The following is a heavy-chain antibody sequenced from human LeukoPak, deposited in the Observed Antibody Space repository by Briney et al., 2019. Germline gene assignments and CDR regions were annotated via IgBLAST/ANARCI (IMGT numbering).Heavy chain of an antibody. D-gene: IGHD2-21*02. CDR1: GYTFTSYT. V-gene: IGHV1-3*01. J-gene: IGHJ3*02. CDR3: AGERMVVTGDVFDI. CDR2: INADNGNT. Sequence: GASVKVSCKASGYTFTSYTMHWVRQAPGQRLEWMGWINADNGNTKYSQEFQGRVTITRDTSASTVYMELSSLRSEDTAVYYCAGERMVVTGDVFDIWGQGTMVTVSS.